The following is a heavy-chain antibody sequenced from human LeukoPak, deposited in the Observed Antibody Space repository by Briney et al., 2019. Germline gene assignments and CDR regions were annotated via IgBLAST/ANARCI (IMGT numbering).Heavy chain of an antibody. CDR2: ISYDGSNK. D-gene: IGHD1-26*01. J-gene: IGHJ4*02. CDR1: GFTFSSYG. Sequence: GGSLRLSCAASGFTFSSYGMHWVRQAPGKGLEWVAVISYDGSNKYYADSVKGRFTISRDNSKNTLYLQMNSLRAEDTAVYYCAKSVRGASGFDYWGQGTLVTVSS. CDR3: AKSVRGASGFDY. V-gene: IGHV3-30*18.